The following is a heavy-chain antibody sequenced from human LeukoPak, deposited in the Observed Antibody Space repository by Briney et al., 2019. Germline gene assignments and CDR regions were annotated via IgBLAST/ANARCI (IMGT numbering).Heavy chain of an antibody. CDR1: GFTFSSYE. D-gene: IGHD3-10*01. CDR3: TSGRVNEEY. V-gene: IGHV3-48*03. Sequence: GGSLRLSCAASGFTFSSYEMNWARQAPGKGLEWVSYISSSGSTIYYADSVKGRFTISRDNARYSLYLQMTSLRAEDTAVYYCTSGRVNEEYWGQGTLVTVSS. J-gene: IGHJ4*02. CDR2: ISSSGSTI.